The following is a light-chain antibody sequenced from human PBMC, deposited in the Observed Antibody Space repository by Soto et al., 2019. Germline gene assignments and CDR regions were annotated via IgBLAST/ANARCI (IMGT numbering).Light chain of an antibody. V-gene: IGKV1-39*01. Sequence: DIQMTQSPSSLSASVGDRVTITCRASQSISSYLNWYQQKPGKAPKLLIYAASSLQSGVPSRFSGSGSGTDSTLTISSLQPEDCATYYCQQSYSTLTFGPGTKVDIK. CDR2: AAS. CDR3: QQSYSTLT. J-gene: IGKJ3*01. CDR1: QSISSY.